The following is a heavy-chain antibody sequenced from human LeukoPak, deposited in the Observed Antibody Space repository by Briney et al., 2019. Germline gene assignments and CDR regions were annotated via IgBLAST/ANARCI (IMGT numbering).Heavy chain of an antibody. J-gene: IGHJ5*02. CDR3: ARDAGYCTNGVCASGNWFDP. CDR1: GGTFSSYA. V-gene: IGHV1-69*01. CDR2: IIPIFGTA. D-gene: IGHD2-8*01. Sequence: SVEVSCKASGGTFSSYAISWVRQAPGQGLEWMGGIIPIFGTANYAQKFQGRVTITADESTSTAYMELSSLRSEDTAVYYCARDAGYCTNGVCASGNWFDPWGQGTLVTVSS.